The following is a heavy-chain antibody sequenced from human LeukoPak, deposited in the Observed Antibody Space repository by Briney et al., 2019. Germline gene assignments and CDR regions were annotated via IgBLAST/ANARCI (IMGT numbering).Heavy chain of an antibody. CDR2: IKQDGGEK. D-gene: IGHD5-12*01. J-gene: IGHJ4*02. CDR1: GFRFSSYW. Sequence: GGSLRLSCAASGFRFSSYWMSWVRQAPGKGLEWVANIKQDGGEKYYVDSVKGRFTISRDNAKNSLYLQMNSLRAEDTAVYYCASHRGYSAYDYSPLDYWGQGTLVTVSS. V-gene: IGHV3-7*01. CDR3: ASHRGYSAYDYSPLDY.